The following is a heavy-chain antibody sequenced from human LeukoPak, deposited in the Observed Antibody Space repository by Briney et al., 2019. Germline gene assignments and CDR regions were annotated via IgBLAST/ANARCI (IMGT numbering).Heavy chain of an antibody. CDR3: ATEAGRYRLY. J-gene: IGHJ4*02. Sequence: ASVKVSCKVSGHTLSEVSMHWVRQAPGKGPEWMGGFDPEDGKTVHPQNFQGRVTMTEDTSTDTVYMELTSLTSEDTAVYYCATEAGRYRLYWGQGTLVTVSS. V-gene: IGHV1-24*01. D-gene: IGHD3-16*02. CDR2: FDPEDGKT. CDR1: GHTLSEVS.